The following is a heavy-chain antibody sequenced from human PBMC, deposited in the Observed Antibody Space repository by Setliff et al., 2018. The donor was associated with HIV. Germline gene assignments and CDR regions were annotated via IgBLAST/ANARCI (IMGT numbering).Heavy chain of an antibody. J-gene: IGHJ3*02. Sequence: SETLSLTCTVSGGSMNENHWSWLRQSPGKGLEWIAYIHTSGSTYYNPSLKSRVTISVDTSKNQFSLKLSSVTAADTAVYYCARPHSTIYYYVAFDIWGQGTMVTVSS. V-gene: IGHV4-4*08. CDR2: IHTSGST. CDR1: GGSMNENH. CDR3: ARPHSTIYYYVAFDI. D-gene: IGHD3-22*01.